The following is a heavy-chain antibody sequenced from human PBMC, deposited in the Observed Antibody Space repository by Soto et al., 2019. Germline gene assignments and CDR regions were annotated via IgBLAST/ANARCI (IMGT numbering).Heavy chain of an antibody. CDR1: GGSISSYY. J-gene: IGHJ5*02. Sequence: SETLSLTCTVSGGSISSYYWSWIRQPPGKGLEWIGYIYYSGSTNYNPSLKSRVTISVDTSKNQFSLKLSSATAADTAVYYCARDRGGPFDPWGQGTLVTVSS. V-gene: IGHV4-59*01. CDR2: IYYSGST. CDR3: ARDRGGPFDP.